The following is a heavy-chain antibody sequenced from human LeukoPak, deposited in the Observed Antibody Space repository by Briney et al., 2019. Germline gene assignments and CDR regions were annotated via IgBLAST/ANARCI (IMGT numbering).Heavy chain of an antibody. CDR3: AKVLSYDILTGYDY. CDR1: GFAFSNYV. V-gene: IGHV3-23*01. CDR2: ISGSGGST. J-gene: IGHJ4*02. D-gene: IGHD3-9*01. Sequence: GGSLRLSCAASGFAFSNYVMSWVRQAPGKGLEWVSAISGSGGSTYYADSVKGRFTISRDNSKNTLYLQMNSLRAEDTAVYYCAKVLSYDILTGYDYWGQGTLVTVSS.